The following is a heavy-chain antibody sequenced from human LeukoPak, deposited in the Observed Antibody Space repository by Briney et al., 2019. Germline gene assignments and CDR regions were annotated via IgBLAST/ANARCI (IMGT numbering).Heavy chain of an antibody. CDR3: AREVKYYGMDV. V-gene: IGHV3-48*03. CDR2: ISSSGSTI. Sequence: GSLSLSCAASGFTFSTYEMNWVRPAPGKGLEWVSYISSSGSTIYYSDSVKGRFTISRDNAKNSLYLQMNSLRAEDTAVYYCAREVKYYGMDVWGQGTTVTVSS. CDR1: GFTFSTYE. D-gene: IGHD4-23*01. J-gene: IGHJ6*02.